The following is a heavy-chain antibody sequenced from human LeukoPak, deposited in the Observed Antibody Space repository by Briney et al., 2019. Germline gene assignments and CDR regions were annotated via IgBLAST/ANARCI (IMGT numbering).Heavy chain of an antibody. CDR3: ARDRAWNYFDY. V-gene: IGHV3-30*03. CDR2: ISNDGSRK. J-gene: IGHJ4*02. D-gene: IGHD3-3*01. CDR1: GFTFSRHG. Sequence: GGSLRLSCAPSGFTFSRHGMHWVRQAPGKGLEWVAIISNDGSRKYYAHSVEGRFTISRDNSKNTLYLQMDSLRAEDTAVYYCARDRAWNYFDYWGQGTLVTVTS.